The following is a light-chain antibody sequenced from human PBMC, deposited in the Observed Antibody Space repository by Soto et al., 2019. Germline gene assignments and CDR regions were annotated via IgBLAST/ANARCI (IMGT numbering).Light chain of an antibody. J-gene: IGKJ2*01. CDR2: DAS. Sequence: EIVLTQSPATLSLSPGERASLSCRASQSVSSYLAWYQQKPGQAPRLLIYDASNRATGIPARFSGSGSGTDFTLTISSLEPEDFGVYYCQQRSNWLPSTFGRGPRWRSN. CDR1: QSVSSY. CDR3: QQRSNWLPST. V-gene: IGKV3-11*01.